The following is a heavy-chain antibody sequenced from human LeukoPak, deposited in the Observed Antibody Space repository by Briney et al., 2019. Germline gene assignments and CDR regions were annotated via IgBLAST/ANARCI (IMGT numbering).Heavy chain of an antibody. CDR3: ARRGYCSGGSCYSSPYYFDY. J-gene: IGHJ4*02. Sequence: SETLSLTCTVSGDSVSSSSYYWGWIRQPPGKGLEWIGSINYSGSTYYNPSLKSRVTISEDTSKNQFSLKVSSVTAADTAVYYCARRGYCSGGSCYSSPYYFDYWGQGTLVTVSS. V-gene: IGHV4-39*07. CDR2: INYSGST. D-gene: IGHD2-15*01. CDR1: GDSVSSSSYY.